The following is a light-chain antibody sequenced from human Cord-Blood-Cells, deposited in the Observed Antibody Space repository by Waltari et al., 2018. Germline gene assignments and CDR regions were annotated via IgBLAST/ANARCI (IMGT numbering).Light chain of an antibody. Sequence: IVLTQSPATLSLSPGERATLSCRASQSVSSYLAWYQQKPGQAPRLLIYDASNTATGIPARFSGSGSGTDFTLTISSLEPEDFAVYYCQQRSNWPRTFGPGTKVDIK. J-gene: IGKJ3*01. CDR2: DAS. CDR3: QQRSNWPRT. CDR1: QSVSSY. V-gene: IGKV3-11*01.